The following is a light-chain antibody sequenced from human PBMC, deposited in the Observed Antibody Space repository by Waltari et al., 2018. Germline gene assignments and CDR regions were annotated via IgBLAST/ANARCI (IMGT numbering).Light chain of an antibody. CDR2: VAS. Sequence: IQMTQSQSSLSASVVDRFTITCRASQSISTSLNWYQQIPGKAPNLLIYVASTLQSGVPSRFSGSGSGTDFSLTISSLQPEDFATYYCQQSYTTAYTFGQGTKLEIK. CDR3: QQSYTTAYT. J-gene: IGKJ2*01. CDR1: QSISTS. V-gene: IGKV1-39*01.